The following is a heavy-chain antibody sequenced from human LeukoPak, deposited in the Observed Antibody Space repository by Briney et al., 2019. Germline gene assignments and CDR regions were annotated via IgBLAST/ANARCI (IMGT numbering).Heavy chain of an antibody. V-gene: IGHV5-51*01. Sequence: GESLKISCKGSGXSFTNYWIGWVRQMPGKGLEWMGIIYPSDSDTRYSPSFQGQVTISADKSISTAYLQWSSLKASDTAMYYCARRKVAGSTSWYDSWYFDLWGRGTLVTVSS. CDR3: ARRKVAGSTSWYDSWYFDL. CDR1: GXSFTNYW. J-gene: IGHJ2*01. D-gene: IGHD6-19*01. CDR2: IYPSDSDT.